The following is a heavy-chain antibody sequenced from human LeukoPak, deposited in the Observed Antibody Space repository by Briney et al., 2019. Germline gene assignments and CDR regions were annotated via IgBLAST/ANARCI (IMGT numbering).Heavy chain of an antibody. V-gene: IGHV1-8*03. Sequence: ASVKVSCKASGYTFTSYDINWVRQATGQGHEWMGWMNPNSGNTGYAQKFQGRVTITRNTSISTAYMELSSLRSEDTAVYYCASPIAVTTAFDYWGQGTLVTVSS. CDR2: MNPNSGNT. D-gene: IGHD4-17*01. CDR3: ASPIAVTTAFDY. J-gene: IGHJ4*02. CDR1: GYTFTSYD.